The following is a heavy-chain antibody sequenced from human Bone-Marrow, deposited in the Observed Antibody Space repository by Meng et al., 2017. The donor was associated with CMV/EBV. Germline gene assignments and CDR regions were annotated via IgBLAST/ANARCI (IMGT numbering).Heavy chain of an antibody. D-gene: IGHD6-25*01. V-gene: IGHV3-53*01. Sequence: GGSLRLSCAASGFTVSSNYMSWVRQAPGKGLELVSVIYSGGSTYYEDSVKGRFTISRDNSKNTLYLQMNSLRAEDTAVYDCARDGPGYAFDIWGQGTMVTVSS. CDR2: IYSGGST. J-gene: IGHJ3*02. CDR3: ARDGPGYAFDI. CDR1: GFTVSSNY.